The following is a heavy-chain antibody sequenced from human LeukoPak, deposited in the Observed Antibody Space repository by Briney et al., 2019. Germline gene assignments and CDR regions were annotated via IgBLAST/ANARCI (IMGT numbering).Heavy chain of an antibody. CDR3: ARDRSGAGSSSFGQIDY. J-gene: IGHJ4*02. Sequence: GGSLRLSCAASGFTFSSYAMHWVRQAPGKGLEWVAVISYDGSNKYYADSVKGRFTISRDNSKNTLYLQMNSLRAEDTAVYYCARDRSGAGSSSFGQIDYWGQGTLVTVSS. D-gene: IGHD6-6*01. CDR1: GFTFSSYA. CDR2: ISYDGSNK. V-gene: IGHV3-30*01.